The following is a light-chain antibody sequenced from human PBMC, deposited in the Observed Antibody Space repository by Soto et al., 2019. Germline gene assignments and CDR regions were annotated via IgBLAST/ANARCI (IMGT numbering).Light chain of an antibody. CDR3: QQSYSTPGT. V-gene: IGKV1-39*01. J-gene: IGKJ1*01. Sequence: DIQMTQSPSSLSASVGDRVTITCRASQSIGTYLHWYQQKPGKAPKLLIYAASNLQSGVPSRFSGSGSGTDFTLTMNSLQPEDSATYYCQQSYSTPGTFGQGTKVEIK. CDR2: AAS. CDR1: QSIGTY.